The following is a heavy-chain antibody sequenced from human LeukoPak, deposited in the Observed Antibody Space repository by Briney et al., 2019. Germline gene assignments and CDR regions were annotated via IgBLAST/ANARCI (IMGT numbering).Heavy chain of an antibody. Sequence: GGSLRLSCAASGVTFSSYSMNWVRQAPGKGLEWVSSISSSSSYIYYADSVKGRFTISRDNAKNSLYLQMNSLRAEDTAVYYCARDPEGGSYYPDYWGQGTMVTVSS. CDR3: ARDPEGGSYYPDY. D-gene: IGHD1-26*01. V-gene: IGHV3-21*01. CDR2: ISSSSSYI. CDR1: GVTFSSYS. J-gene: IGHJ4*02.